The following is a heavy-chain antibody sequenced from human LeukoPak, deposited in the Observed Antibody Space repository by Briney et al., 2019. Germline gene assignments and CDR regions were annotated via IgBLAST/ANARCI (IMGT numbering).Heavy chain of an antibody. Sequence: GGSLRLSCAASGFTFSRYWMSWVRQAPGKGLEWVANISQDGSEKYYVDSVKGRFTISSDNAKNSLYLQMNSLRAEDTAVYYCARDFADYDFWSGAFDYWGQGTLVTVSS. D-gene: IGHD3-3*01. V-gene: IGHV3-7*01. J-gene: IGHJ4*02. CDR3: ARDFADYDFWSGAFDY. CDR2: ISQDGSEK. CDR1: GFTFSRYW.